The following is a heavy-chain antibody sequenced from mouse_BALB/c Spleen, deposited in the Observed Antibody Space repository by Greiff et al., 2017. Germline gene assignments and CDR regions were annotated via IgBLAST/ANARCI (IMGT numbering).Heavy chain of an antibody. CDR3: ARDRGVITTVYAMDY. Sequence: EVKLVESGGGLVQPGGSRKLSCAASGFTFSSFGMHWVRQAPEKGLEWVAYISSGSSTIYYADTVKGRFTISRDNPKNTLFLQMTSLRSEDTAMYYCARDRGVITTVYAMDYWGQGTSVTVSS. V-gene: IGHV5-17*02. J-gene: IGHJ4*01. CDR1: GFTFSSFG. CDR2: ISSGSSTI. D-gene: IGHD2-4*01.